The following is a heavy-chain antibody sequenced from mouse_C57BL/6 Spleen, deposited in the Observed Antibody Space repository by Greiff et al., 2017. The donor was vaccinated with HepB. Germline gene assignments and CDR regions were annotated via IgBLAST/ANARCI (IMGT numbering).Heavy chain of an antibody. J-gene: IGHJ4*01. V-gene: IGHV1-72*01. CDR1: GYTFTSYW. Sequence: QVQLQQPGAELVKPGASVKLSCKASGYTFTSYWMHWVKQRPGRGLEWIGRIDPNSGGTKYNEKFKSKATLTVDKPSSTAYMQRSSLTSEDSAVYYCARSTITTVVANYAMDYWGQGTSVTVSS. CDR3: ARSTITTVVANYAMDY. CDR2: IDPNSGGT. D-gene: IGHD1-1*01.